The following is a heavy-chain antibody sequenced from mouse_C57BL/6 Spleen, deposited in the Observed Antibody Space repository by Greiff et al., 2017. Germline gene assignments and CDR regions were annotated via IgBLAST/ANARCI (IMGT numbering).Heavy chain of an antibody. V-gene: IGHV5-17*01. CDR1: GFTFSDYG. CDR3: ARSGRDYWYFDV. Sequence: EVMLVESGGGLVKPGGSLKLSCAASGFTFSDYGMHWVRQAPEKGLEWVANISSGSSTIYYADTVKGRFTISRGNAKNTLFMQMTSLRSEDTAMYYCARSGRDYWYFDVWGTGTTVTVSS. CDR2: ISSGSSTI. J-gene: IGHJ1*03.